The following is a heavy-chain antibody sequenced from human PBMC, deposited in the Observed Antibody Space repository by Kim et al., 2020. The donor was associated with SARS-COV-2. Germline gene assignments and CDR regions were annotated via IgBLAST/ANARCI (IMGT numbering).Heavy chain of an antibody. CDR2: IYYSGST. V-gene: IGHV4-59*13. CDR1: GGSISSYY. Sequence: SETLSLTCTVSGGSISSYYWSWIRQPPGKGLEWIGYIYYSGSTNYNPSLKSRVTISVDTSKNQFSLKLSSVTAADTAVYYCARDLRDDYGDYAGYYYYGMDVWGQGTTVTVSS. J-gene: IGHJ6*02. D-gene: IGHD4-17*01. CDR3: ARDLRDDYGDYAGYYYYGMDV.